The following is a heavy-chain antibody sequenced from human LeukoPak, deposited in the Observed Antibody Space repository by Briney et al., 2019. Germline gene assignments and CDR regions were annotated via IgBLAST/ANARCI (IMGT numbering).Heavy chain of an antibody. V-gene: IGHV4-59*01. J-gene: IGHJ4*02. CDR3: ARGGKGYPFDY. D-gene: IGHD6-13*01. Sequence: SETLSLTCTVSGGSISSYYWSWIRQPPGKGLEWIGYIYYSGSTNYNPSLKSRVTISVDTSKNQFPLKLSSVTAADTAVYYCARGGKGYPFDYWGQGTLVTVSS. CDR2: IYYSGST. CDR1: GGSISSYY.